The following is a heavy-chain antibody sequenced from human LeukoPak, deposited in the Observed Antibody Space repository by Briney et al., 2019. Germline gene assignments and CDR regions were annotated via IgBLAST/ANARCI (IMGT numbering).Heavy chain of an antibody. CDR2: IIPIFGTA. CDR3: ARVVWFGELWWFDP. Sequence: ASVKVSCKASGGTFSSYAISWVRQAPGQGLEWMGGIIPIFGTANYAQKFQGRVTITADESTSTAYTELSSLRSEDTAVYYCARVVWFGELWWFDPWGQGTLVTVSS. V-gene: IGHV1-69*01. CDR1: GGTFSSYA. J-gene: IGHJ5*02. D-gene: IGHD3-10*01.